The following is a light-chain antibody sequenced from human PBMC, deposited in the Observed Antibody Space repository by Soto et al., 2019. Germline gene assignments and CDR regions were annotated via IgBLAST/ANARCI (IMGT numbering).Light chain of an antibody. CDR2: DNN. CDR3: GTWDSSLSAYV. CDR1: SSNIGSNY. Sequence: QSVLTQPPSVSAAPGQKVTISCSGSSSNIGSNYVSWYQQLPGTAPKLLIYDNNKRPSGIPDRFSGSKSGTSATLGITGLQTGDEADYYCGTWDSSLSAYVFGTGTKLTVL. J-gene: IGLJ1*01. V-gene: IGLV1-51*01.